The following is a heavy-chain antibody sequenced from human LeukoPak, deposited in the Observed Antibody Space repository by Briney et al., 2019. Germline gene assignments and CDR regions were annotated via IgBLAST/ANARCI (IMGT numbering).Heavy chain of an antibody. CDR2: IKSENDGGTT. V-gene: IGHV3-15*01. J-gene: IGHJ4*02. Sequence: PGGSLRLSCAASGFTFSNTWMSWVRQAPGKGLEWVGRIKSENDGGTTDYASPVRGRFVISRDDSKNTLYLQMSDLRMEDTAVYYCTTAAALGWGQGTLVTVSS. CDR3: TTAAALG. CDR1: GFTFSNTW. D-gene: IGHD6-25*01.